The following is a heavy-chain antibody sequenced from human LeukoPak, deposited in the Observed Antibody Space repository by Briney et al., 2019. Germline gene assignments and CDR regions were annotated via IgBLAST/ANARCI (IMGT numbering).Heavy chain of an antibody. J-gene: IGHJ4*02. CDR1: GFTFSTYA. CDR3: VKDISLRGYTDYDRFAY. CDR2: ISSSGDST. V-gene: IGHV3-64D*06. Sequence: PGGSLRLSCSASGFTFSTYAMHWVRQAPGKGLEHVSAISSSGDSTYYADSVRGRFTISRDNSENTLYLQMSSLRAEDTAVYYCVKDISLRGYTDYDRFAYWGQGTLVTVP. D-gene: IGHD5-12*01.